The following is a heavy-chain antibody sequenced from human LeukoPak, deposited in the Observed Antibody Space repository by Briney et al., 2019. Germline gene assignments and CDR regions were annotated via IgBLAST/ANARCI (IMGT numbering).Heavy chain of an antibody. CDR2: IHSSGST. Sequence: PSETLSLTCTVSGSSISSYYWSWIRQPAGEGLEWIGRIHSSGSTNYNPSLKSRVTMSVDTSKNQFSLKLSSVTAADTAVYYCARAGYSSSLMEGYFDYWGQGTLVTVSS. J-gene: IGHJ4*02. V-gene: IGHV4-4*07. D-gene: IGHD6-6*01. CDR3: ARAGYSSSLMEGYFDY. CDR1: GSSISSYY.